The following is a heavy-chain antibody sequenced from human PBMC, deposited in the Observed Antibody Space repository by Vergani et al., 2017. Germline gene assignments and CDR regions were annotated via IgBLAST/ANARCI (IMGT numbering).Heavy chain of an antibody. V-gene: IGHV4-61*02. CDR1: GGSITSGSFY. J-gene: IGHJ4*02. CDR2: IHSSGTT. CDR3: ARHGGSGNYYHLFDS. D-gene: IGHD3-3*01. Sequence: QVQLHESGPGLVKPSQTLSLTCTVSGGSITSGSFYWSWIRQPAGKGLEWIGRIHSSGTTNYNPSLKSRVTLSVDTSKNQLSLRMTSVTAADTALYHCARHGGSGNYYHLFDSWGQGTLVIVSS.